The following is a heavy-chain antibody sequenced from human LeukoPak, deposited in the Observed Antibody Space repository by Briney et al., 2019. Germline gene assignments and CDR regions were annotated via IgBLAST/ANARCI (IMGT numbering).Heavy chain of an antibody. CDR1: GGSISSGGYY. J-gene: IGHJ6*02. CDR3: SIAARRRPYYYGMDV. Sequence: SETLSLTCTVSGGSISSGGYYWSWIRQHPGKGLEWIGYIYYSGSTYYNPSLKSRVTISVDTSKNQFSLKLSSVTAADTAVYYCSIAARRRPYYYGMDVWGQGTTVTVSS. CDR2: IYYSGST. D-gene: IGHD6-6*01. V-gene: IGHV4-31*03.